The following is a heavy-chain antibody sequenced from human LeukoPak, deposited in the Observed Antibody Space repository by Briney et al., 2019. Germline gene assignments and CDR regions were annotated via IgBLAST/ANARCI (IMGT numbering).Heavy chain of an antibody. CDR2: ISAYNGNT. J-gene: IGHJ5*02. D-gene: IGHD3-22*01. CDR3: ARDFERNYYDSSGHYENWFDP. CDR1: GYTFTSYG. V-gene: IGHV1-18*01. Sequence: ASVKVSCKASGYTFTSYGISWVRQAPGQGLEWMGWISAYNGNTNYAQKLQGRVTMTTDTSTSTAYMGLRSLRSDDTAVYYCARDFERNYYDSSGHYENWFDPWGQGTLVTVSS.